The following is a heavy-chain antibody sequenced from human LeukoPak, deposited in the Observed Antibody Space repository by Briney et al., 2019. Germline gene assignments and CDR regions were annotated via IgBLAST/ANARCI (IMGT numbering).Heavy chain of an antibody. V-gene: IGHV4-4*07. CDR3: ARDTGSTSLHYYYYMDV. D-gene: IGHD2-2*01. CDR2: IYTSGST. Sequence: PSETLSLTCTVSGGSISSYYWSWIRQPAGKGLEWIGRIYTSGSTNYNPSLKSRVTISVDKSKNQFSLKLSSVTAADTAVYYCARDTGSTSLHYYYYMDVWGKGTTVTVSS. CDR1: GGSISSYY. J-gene: IGHJ6*03.